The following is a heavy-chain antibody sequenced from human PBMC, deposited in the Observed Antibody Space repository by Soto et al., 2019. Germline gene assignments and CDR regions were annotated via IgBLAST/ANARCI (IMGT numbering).Heavy chain of an antibody. J-gene: IGHJ6*02. CDR3: ARYTAMVTITTRDVYYYYGMDV. D-gene: IGHD5-18*01. CDR2: IIPIFGTA. V-gene: IGHV1-69*06. Sequence: SVKVSCKASGGTFSSYAISWVRQAPGQGLEWMGGIIPIFGTANYAQKFQGRVTITADKSTSTAYMELSSLRSEGTAVYYCARYTAMVTITTRDVYYYYGMDVWGQGTTVTVS. CDR1: GGTFSSYA.